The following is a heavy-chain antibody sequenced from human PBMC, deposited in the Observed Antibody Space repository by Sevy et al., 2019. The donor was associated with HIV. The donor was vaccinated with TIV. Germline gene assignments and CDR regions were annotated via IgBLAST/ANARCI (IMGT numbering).Heavy chain of an antibody. Sequence: GGSLRLSCGASGFIFNSYWMTWVRQAPGKGLEWVATIKQDGSEKYYVDSVKGRFTISRDNVKNSVHLHMSGLRVEDTAMYYCARDYSWGQGTQVTVSS. J-gene: IGHJ4*02. CDR1: GFIFNSYW. CDR3: ARDYS. V-gene: IGHV3-7*01. CDR2: IKQDGSEK.